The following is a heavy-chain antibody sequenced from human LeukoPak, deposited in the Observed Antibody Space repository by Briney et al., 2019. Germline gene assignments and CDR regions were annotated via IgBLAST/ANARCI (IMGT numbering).Heavy chain of an antibody. CDR3: ARGDYCTSTICYASVGWFDP. CDR1: GGSLSGYY. Sequence: PSETLSLTCGVYGGSLSGYYWSWIRQPPGRGLEWIGEINHSGNTKYNPSLKSRFTISVDTSKNQFSLELTSVTAADTAVYFCARGDYCTSTICYASVGWFDPWGQGTLVTVSS. CDR2: INHSGNT. D-gene: IGHD2-2*01. V-gene: IGHV4-34*01. J-gene: IGHJ5*02.